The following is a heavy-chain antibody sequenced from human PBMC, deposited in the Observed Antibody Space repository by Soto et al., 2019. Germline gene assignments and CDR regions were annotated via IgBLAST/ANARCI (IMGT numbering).Heavy chain of an antibody. J-gene: IGHJ5*02. CDR2: MYFGGSF. Sequence: QMQLQESGPGLVKPSETLSLTCTVSGASVSTGYWSWIRQPPGKALEWIGFMYFGGSFNYNPSLTSRVTISVESSKNQFSMEVTSVTAADTAVYYCAGSYYDTTGFAVDPWGQGTMVIVSS. V-gene: IGHV4-59*02. D-gene: IGHD1-26*01. CDR3: AGSYYDTTGFAVDP. CDR1: GASVSTGY.